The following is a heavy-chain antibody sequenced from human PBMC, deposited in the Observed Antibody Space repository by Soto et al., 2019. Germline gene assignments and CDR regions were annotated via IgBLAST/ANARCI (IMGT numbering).Heavy chain of an antibody. Sequence: QVQLVESGGGVVQPGKSLRLSCAASGFTFSTYGIHWVRQAPGKGLEWVALISYDGGSKYYGDSVKGRFIISRDNSHNTVSTQMNSLRADDTAVYFCAKEQLAMTVVVADYFDSWGQGTWSPSPQ. J-gene: IGHJ4*02. CDR3: AKEQLAMTVVVADYFDS. CDR1: GFTFSTYG. CDR2: ISYDGGSK. V-gene: IGHV3-30*18. D-gene: IGHD3-22*01.